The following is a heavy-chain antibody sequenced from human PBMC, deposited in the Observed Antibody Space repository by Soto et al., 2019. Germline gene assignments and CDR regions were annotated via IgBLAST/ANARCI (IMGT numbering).Heavy chain of an antibody. CDR3: ARFWRGPAAIYYYYGMDV. J-gene: IGHJ6*02. CDR2: IYYSGST. V-gene: IGHV4-31*03. Sequence: QVQLQESGPGLVKPSQTLSLTCTVSGGSISSGGYYWSWIGQHPGKGLEWIGYIYYSGSTYYNPSLKSRVTISVDTSKNQFSLKLSSVTAADTAVYYCARFWRGPAAIYYYYGMDVWGQGTTVTVSS. CDR1: GGSISSGGYY. D-gene: IGHD2-2*01.